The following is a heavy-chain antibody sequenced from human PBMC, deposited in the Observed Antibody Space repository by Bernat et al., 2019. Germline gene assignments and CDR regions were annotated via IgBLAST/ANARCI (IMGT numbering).Heavy chain of an antibody. Sequence: QVQLVQSGAEVKKPGPSVKVSCKASGYTFTDYTIHWVRQAPGQGLEWMGWINAGNGDTRYSQKFQGRVTITRDTSATTVFMELISLRSEDTAVYYCARGGSAWVGWGQGTLVTVSS. V-gene: IGHV1-3*01. CDR2: INAGNGDT. CDR3: ARGGSAWVG. CDR1: GYTFTDYT. D-gene: IGHD6-19*01. J-gene: IGHJ4*02.